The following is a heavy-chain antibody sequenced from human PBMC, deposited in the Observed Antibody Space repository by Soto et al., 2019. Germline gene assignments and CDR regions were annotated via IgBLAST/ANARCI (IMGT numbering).Heavy chain of an antibody. J-gene: IGHJ4*02. CDR3: AKDSDVGESPFWFFDYFDS. D-gene: IGHD3-10*01. CDR1: GFTFSSYG. V-gene: IGHV3-30*18. Sequence: PGGSLRLSCAASGFTFSSYGMHWVRQAPGKGLEWVAVISHDGSNEFYADSVKGRFTISRDNSKNTLYLQMNSLRAEDTAVYYCAKDSDVGESPFWFFDYFDSWGQGTLVTVS. CDR2: ISHDGSNE.